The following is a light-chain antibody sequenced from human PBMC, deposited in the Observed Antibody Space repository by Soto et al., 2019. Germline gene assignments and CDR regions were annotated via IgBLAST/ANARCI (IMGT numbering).Light chain of an antibody. V-gene: IGLV2-14*02. J-gene: IGLJ1*01. CDR3: TAFSANRVYL. Sequence: QSVLAQPASVSGSPGQSITISCTGTSSDVGAYDAVSWYQQHPGKAPQVIIYRGTKRPSGVSGRFSASKSGLTASLTISGLQAEDEADYYCTAFSANRVYLFGPGTKGTVL. CDR1: SSDVGAYDA. CDR2: RGT.